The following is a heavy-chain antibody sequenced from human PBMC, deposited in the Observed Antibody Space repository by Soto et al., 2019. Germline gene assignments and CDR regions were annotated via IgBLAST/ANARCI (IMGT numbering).Heavy chain of an antibody. D-gene: IGHD4-17*01. V-gene: IGHV1-8*01. CDR1: GYTFTSYD. J-gene: IGHJ6*02. Sequence: ASVKVSCKASGYTFTSYDINWVRQATGEGLEWMGWMNPNSGNTCYAQKFQGRVTMTRNTSISTAYMELSSLRSEDTAVYYCARDYGVPGENYYYYGMDVWGQGTTMTV. CDR3: ARDYGVPGENYYYYGMDV. CDR2: MNPNSGNT.